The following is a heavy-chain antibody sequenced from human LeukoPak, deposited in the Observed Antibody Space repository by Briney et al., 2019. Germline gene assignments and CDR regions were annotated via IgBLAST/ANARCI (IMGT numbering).Heavy chain of an antibody. CDR1: GYTFTSYG. Sequence: GASVKVSCKASGYTFTSYGISWVRQAPGQGLEWMGWISAYNGNTNYPQKLQGRVTMTTDTSTSTAYMELRSLRSDDTAVYYCATHRGYCSSTRCQNELELDYWGQGTLVTVSS. D-gene: IGHD2-2*03. CDR3: ATHRGYCSSTRCQNELELDY. J-gene: IGHJ4*02. CDR2: ISAYNGNT. V-gene: IGHV1-18*01.